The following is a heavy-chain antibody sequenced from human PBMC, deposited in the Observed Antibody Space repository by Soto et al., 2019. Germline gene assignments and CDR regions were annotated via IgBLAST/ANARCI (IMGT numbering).Heavy chain of an antibody. CDR3: ARGPYDTEDAEYFQH. CDR1: GFTFSSYG. V-gene: IGHV3-33*01. D-gene: IGHD3-9*01. CDR2: IWYDGSNK. Sequence: GGSLRLSCAASGFTFSSYGMHWVRQAPGKGLEWVAVIWYDGSNKYYADSVKGRFTISRDNSKNTLYLQMNSLRAEDTAVYYCARGPYDTEDAEYFQHWGQGTLVTVSS. J-gene: IGHJ1*01.